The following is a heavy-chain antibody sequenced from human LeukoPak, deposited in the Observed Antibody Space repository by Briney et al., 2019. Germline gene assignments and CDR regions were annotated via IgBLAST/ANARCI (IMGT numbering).Heavy chain of an antibody. Sequence: SETLSLTCAVSGASISSHYWSWIRQPPGKGLEWIGYTSGSISDNPSLKSRVAVSVDPSQNQVSLSLTSVTAADTAVYYCARVLAIFGLDTTDFYMDVWGQGTTVTVSS. J-gene: IGHJ6*03. V-gene: IGHV4-59*11. D-gene: IGHD3/OR15-3a*01. CDR1: GASISSHY. CDR2: TSGSI. CDR3: ARVLAIFGLDTTDFYMDV.